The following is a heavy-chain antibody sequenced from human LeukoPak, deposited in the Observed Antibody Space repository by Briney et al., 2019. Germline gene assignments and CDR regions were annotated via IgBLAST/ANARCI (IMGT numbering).Heavy chain of an antibody. CDR1: EFSVSNYW. V-gene: IGHV3-7*01. Sequence: HPGGSLRLSCAASEFSVSNYWMTWVRQAPGKALEWVANINQDGSEKYYVDSVKGRFTISRDNAKKSLWLQTNSLRAEDTAVYYCAKQGVTLVRGILSYGMDVWGQGTSVSVSS. CDR3: AKQGVTLVRGILSYGMDV. D-gene: IGHD3-10*01. CDR2: INQDGSEK. J-gene: IGHJ6*02.